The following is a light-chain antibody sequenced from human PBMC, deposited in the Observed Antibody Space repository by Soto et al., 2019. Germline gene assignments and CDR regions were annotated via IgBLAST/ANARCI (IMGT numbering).Light chain of an antibody. Sequence: EVVMTQSPATLSVSPVERATLSCRASQTVSSNLAWYQQKPGQAPRLLIYDTSIRASGIPDRFSGSGSGTDFTLTISRLEPEDFAVFYCQQYGTSEIIFGQGTRLEIK. CDR3: QQYGTSEII. J-gene: IGKJ5*01. CDR2: DTS. V-gene: IGKV3-20*01. CDR1: QTVSSN.